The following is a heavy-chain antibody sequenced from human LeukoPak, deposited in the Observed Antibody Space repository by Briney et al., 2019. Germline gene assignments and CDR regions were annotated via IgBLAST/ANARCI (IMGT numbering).Heavy chain of an antibody. CDR2: IIPIFGTS. J-gene: IGHJ6*03. V-gene: IGHV1-69*06. D-gene: IGHD5-12*01. CDR1: GYTFTRYY. CDR3: ARGVARNYYYMDV. Sequence: SVKVSCKASGYTFTRYYMHWVRQAPGQGLEWMGGIIPIFGTSNYAQKLQGRVTITADKSTSTDYMELSSLRSEDTAVYYCARGVARNYYYMDVWGKGTTVTISS.